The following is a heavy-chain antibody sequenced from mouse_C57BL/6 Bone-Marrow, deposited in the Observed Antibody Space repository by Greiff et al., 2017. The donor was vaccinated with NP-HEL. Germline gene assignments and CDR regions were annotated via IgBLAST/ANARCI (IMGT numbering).Heavy chain of an antibody. D-gene: IGHD1-1*01. CDR1: GFSLTSYG. J-gene: IGHJ3*01. CDR3: ARKGYYYGSLAY. Sequence: QVQLQQSGPGLVQPSQSLSITCTVSGFSLTSYGVHWVRQSPGKGLEWLGVIWSGGSTDYNAAFISRLSISKDNSKSQVFFKMNSLQADDTAIYYCARKGYYYGSLAYWGQGTLVTVSA. V-gene: IGHV2-2*01. CDR2: IWSGGST.